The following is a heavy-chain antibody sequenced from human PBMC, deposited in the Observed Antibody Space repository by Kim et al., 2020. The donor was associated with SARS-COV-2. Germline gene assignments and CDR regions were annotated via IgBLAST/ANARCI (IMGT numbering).Heavy chain of an antibody. CDR3: AGHRAPVIVATDDAFDI. CDR2: IYYSGST. Sequence: SETLSLTCTVSGGSISSYYWSWIRQPPGKGLEWIGYIYYSGSTNYNPSLKSRVTISVDTSKNQFSLKLSSVTAADTAVYYCAGHRAPVIVATDDAFDIWGQGTMVTVSS. J-gene: IGHJ3*02. V-gene: IGHV4-59*08. CDR1: GGSISSYY. D-gene: IGHD5-12*01.